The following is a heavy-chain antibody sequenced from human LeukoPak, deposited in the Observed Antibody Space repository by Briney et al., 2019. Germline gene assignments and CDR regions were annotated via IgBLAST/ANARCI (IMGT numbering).Heavy chain of an antibody. CDR1: GGSMNNYY. CDR2: IYYSGST. D-gene: IGHD6-13*01. V-gene: IGHV4-39*01. Sequence: PSETLSLTCTVSGGSMNNYYWDWIRQPPGKGLEWIGSIYYSGSTYYNPSLKSRVTISVDTSKNQFSLKLTSVTAADTAVYHCARHGGIIAAAGTRAFDIWGQGTMVTVSS. CDR3: ARHGGIIAAAGTRAFDI. J-gene: IGHJ3*02.